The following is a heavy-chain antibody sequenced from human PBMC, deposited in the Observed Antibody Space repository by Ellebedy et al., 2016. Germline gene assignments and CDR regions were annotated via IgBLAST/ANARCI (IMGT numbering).Heavy chain of an antibody. CDR1: GFTFNSFG. CDR3: VRSTVTTDLDY. Sequence: GESLKISXSASGFTFNSFGMHWVRQAPGRGLEYISAISSNGDRTYYADSVKGRFTISRDNSKNTLSLQMSSLRPDDTAVYHCVRSTVTTDLDYWGQGTLVTVSS. J-gene: IGHJ4*02. V-gene: IGHV3-64D*06. D-gene: IGHD4-17*01. CDR2: ISSNGDRT.